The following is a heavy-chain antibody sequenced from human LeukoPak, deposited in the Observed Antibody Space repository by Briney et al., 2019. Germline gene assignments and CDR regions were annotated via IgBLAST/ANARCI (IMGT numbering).Heavy chain of an antibody. J-gene: IGHJ3*02. V-gene: IGHV3-23*01. CDR3: AKEGTYSSSWTTDAFDI. Sequence: GGSLRLSCAASGFTFSSYAMSWVRQAPGKGLEWISVISGSGGSKYYADSVKGRFTISRDISKNTLYLQMNSLRAEDTAVYYCAKEGTYSSSWTTDAFDIWGQGTMVTVSS. CDR2: ISGSGGSK. D-gene: IGHD6-13*01. CDR1: GFTFSSYA.